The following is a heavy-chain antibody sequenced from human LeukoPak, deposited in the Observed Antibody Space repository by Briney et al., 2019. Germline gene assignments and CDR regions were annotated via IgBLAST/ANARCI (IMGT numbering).Heavy chain of an antibody. V-gene: IGHV1-18*01. Sequence: ASVKVSCKASGYTFTSYGISWVRQAPGQGLEWMGWISAYDGNTNYAQKLQGRVTMTTDTSTSTAYMELRSLRSDDTAVYYCARAGRSPPTRYYYMDVWGKGTTVTVSS. J-gene: IGHJ6*03. D-gene: IGHD2-15*01. CDR1: GYTFTSYG. CDR3: ARAGRSPPTRYYYMDV. CDR2: ISAYDGNT.